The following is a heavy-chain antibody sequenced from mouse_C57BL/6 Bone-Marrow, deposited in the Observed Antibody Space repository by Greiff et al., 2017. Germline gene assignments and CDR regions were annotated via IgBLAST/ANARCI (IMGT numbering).Heavy chain of an antibody. CDR1: GYSFTDYN. D-gene: IGHD3-2*02. V-gene: IGHV1-39*01. CDR2: INPNYGTT. CDR3: ARWGDSSGSYAMDY. J-gene: IGHJ4*01. Sequence: QLQESGPELVKPGASVKISCKASGYSFTDYNMNWVKQSNGKSLEWIGVINPNYGTTSYNQKFKGKATLTVYQSSSTAYMQLNSLTSEDSAVYYCARWGDSSGSYAMDYWGQGTSVTVAS.